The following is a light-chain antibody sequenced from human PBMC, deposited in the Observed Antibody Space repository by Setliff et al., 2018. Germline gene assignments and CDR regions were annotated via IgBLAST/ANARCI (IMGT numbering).Light chain of an antibody. J-gene: IGLJ2*01. CDR2: DVN. V-gene: IGLV2-14*01. Sequence: QSALPQPASVSGSPGQSITISCTGTSSDVGGYNYVSWYQQHPGKAPKLMIYDVNERPSGVSNRFSGSKSGNTASLTISGLQAEDEADYYCSSYTTTSTVVIGGGTKVTVL. CDR3: SSYTTTSTVV. CDR1: SSDVGGYNY.